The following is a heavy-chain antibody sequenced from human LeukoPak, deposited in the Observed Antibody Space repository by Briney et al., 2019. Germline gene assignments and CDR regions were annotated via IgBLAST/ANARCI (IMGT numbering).Heavy chain of an antibody. CDR1: TFTFSDYN. V-gene: IGHV3-48*01. J-gene: IGHJ4*02. Sequence: RGSLRLSCAASTFTFSDYNMNGVPHAPGRGREWVSYISSRGSTIYFADSVKGRFTISRDNAKNSLYLQMNSLRAEDTAVYYCARGSIVATFDYWGQGTLVTVCS. CDR2: ISSRGSTI. D-gene: IGHD5-12*01. CDR3: ARGSIVATFDY.